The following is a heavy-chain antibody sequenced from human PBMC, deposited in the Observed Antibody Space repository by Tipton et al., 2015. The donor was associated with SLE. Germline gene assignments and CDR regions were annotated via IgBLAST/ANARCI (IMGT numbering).Heavy chain of an antibody. CDR3: ARCSSGWYNIFYYYMDV. D-gene: IGHD6-19*01. Sequence: TLSLTCAVSGGSISSSNWWSWVRQPPGKGLEWIGEIYHSGSTNYNPSLKSRVTISVDKSKNQFSLKLNSVTAADTAVYYCARCSSGWYNIFYYYMDVWGKGTTVTVSS. CDR1: GGSISSSNW. J-gene: IGHJ6*03. CDR2: IYHSGST. V-gene: IGHV4-4*02.